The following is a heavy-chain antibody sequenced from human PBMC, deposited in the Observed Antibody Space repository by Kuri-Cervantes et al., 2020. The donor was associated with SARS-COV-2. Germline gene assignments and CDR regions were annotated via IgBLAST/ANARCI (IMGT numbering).Heavy chain of an antibody. V-gene: IGHV1-24*01. Sequence: ASVKVSCKVSGYTLTELSMHRVRQAPGKGLEWMGGFDPEDGETIYAQKCQGRVTMTEDTSTDTAYMELSSLRSEDTAVYYCATTPLAAAGMYYYYYYMDVWGKGTTVTVSS. CDR2: FDPEDGET. CDR1: GYTLTELS. J-gene: IGHJ6*03. D-gene: IGHD6-13*01. CDR3: ATTPLAAAGMYYYYYYMDV.